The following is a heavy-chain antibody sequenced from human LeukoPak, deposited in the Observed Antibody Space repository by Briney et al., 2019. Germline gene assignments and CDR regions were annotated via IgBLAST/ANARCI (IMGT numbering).Heavy chain of an antibody. J-gene: IGHJ5*02. CDR3: ARDIAGATKGGWFDT. D-gene: IGHD1-26*01. V-gene: IGHV1-8*01. Sequence: ASVTVSCKASGYTFTNYDINWVRQATGQGLEWMGWMNPNSGNTGYAQTFQGRVTMTRNTSISTAYMELSSLRSEDTALYYCARDIAGATKGGWFDTWGQGTPVTVSS. CDR1: GYTFTNYD. CDR2: MNPNSGNT.